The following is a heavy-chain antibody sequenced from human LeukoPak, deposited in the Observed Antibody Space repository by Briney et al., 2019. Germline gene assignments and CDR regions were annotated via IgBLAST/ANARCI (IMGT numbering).Heavy chain of an antibody. D-gene: IGHD2-2*01. CDR1: GFIFSNYA. V-gene: IGHV3-23*01. CDR3: AKAGRDIVVVPAATPDY. J-gene: IGHJ4*02. Sequence: GSLRLSCAASGFIFSNYALNWVRQAPGRGLEWVSTVSGSGGNTYYADSVKGRLTISRDNSKNTLYLQMNGLRAEDTALYYCAKAGRDIVVVPAATPDYWGQGTLVTVSS. CDR2: VSGSGGNT.